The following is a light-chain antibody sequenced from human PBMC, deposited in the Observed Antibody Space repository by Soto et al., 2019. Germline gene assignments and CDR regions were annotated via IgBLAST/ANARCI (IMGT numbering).Light chain of an antibody. CDR2: DAS. CDR3: QQRGNWPPLT. CDR1: QSVSSY. J-gene: IGKJ4*01. V-gene: IGKV3-11*01. Sequence: EIVLTQSPATLSLSPGERATLSCRASQSVSSYLAWYQQKPGQAPRLLIYDASNRATGIPARFSGSGSGTDFTLTISSLEPEDFAVYYGQQRGNWPPLTFGGGTKVESK.